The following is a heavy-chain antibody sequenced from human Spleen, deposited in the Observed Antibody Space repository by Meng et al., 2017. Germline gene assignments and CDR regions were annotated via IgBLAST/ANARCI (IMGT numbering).Heavy chain of an antibody. CDR3: ARDELELTPNYYFDY. D-gene: IGHD1-7*01. V-gene: IGHV1-18*01. Sequence: QVHLLQSGPEVKKPGAPVRFSCKASGYTSASYGISWFRQAPGQGLEWMGWFVSNADTYPAQKFQGRVTMTTDTSTSTAYMELRSLRSDDTAVYYCARDELELTPNYYFDYWGQGTLVTVSS. J-gene: IGHJ4*02. CDR2: FVSNADT. CDR1: GYTSASYG.